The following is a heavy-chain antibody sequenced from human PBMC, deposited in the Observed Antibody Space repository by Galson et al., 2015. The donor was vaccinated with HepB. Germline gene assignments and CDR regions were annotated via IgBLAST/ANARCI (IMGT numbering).Heavy chain of an antibody. CDR1: GGSISSTNYY. Sequence: TLSLTCTVSGGSISSTNYYWAWIRQPPGKGLEWIGHMYYSGSTYYNPSLKSRVTISVDTSKNQFSLKLTSVTAADTAVYYCARNELRWFDYWGQGSLVTVSS. CDR2: MYYSGST. J-gene: IGHJ4*02. D-gene: IGHD4-23*01. CDR3: ARNELRWFDY. V-gene: IGHV4-39*01.